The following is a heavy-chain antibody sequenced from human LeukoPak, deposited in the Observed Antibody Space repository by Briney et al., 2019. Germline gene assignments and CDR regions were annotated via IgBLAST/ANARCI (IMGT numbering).Heavy chain of an antibody. D-gene: IGHD6-25*01. CDR2: ISNSGTTI. Sequence: PGGSLRLSCAASGFSFSDYYMSWFRQAPGKGLEWVSYISNSGTTIYYADSVKGRFTISRDNAKNSLFLQMNSLRAEDTAVYYCARSGGYNTSLPWFDPWGQGTLVTVSS. V-gene: IGHV3-11*01. CDR3: ARSGGYNTSLPWFDP. CDR1: GFSFSDYY. J-gene: IGHJ5*02.